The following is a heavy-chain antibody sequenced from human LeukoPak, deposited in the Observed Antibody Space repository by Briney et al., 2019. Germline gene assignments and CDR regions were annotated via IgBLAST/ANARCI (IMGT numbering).Heavy chain of an antibody. Sequence: LAGGSLRLSCAASGLTFSSYWMHWVRQAPGKGLMWASRINSDGSSTSYADSVKGRFTISRDNAKNTLYLQMNSLRAEDTAVYYCARRSSGSPPYYFGYWGQGTLVTVSS. CDR1: GLTFSSYW. V-gene: IGHV3-74*01. D-gene: IGHD1-26*01. J-gene: IGHJ4*02. CDR3: ARRSSGSPPYYFGY. CDR2: INSDGSST.